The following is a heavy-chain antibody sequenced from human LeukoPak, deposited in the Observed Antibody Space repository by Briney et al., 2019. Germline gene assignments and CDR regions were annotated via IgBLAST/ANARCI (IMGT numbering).Heavy chain of an antibody. J-gene: IGHJ4*02. CDR2: ISSSGSTR. CDR3: ARDSSGWNISDY. D-gene: IGHD6-19*01. CDR1: GFTFSDYY. V-gene: IGHV3-11*01. Sequence: GGSLRLSCAASGFTFSDYYMSWIRQAPGKGLEWVAYISSSGSTRYYADSVKGRFTISRDNAKNSLYLQMNSLRAEDTAVYYCARDSSGWNISDYWGQGTLVTVSS.